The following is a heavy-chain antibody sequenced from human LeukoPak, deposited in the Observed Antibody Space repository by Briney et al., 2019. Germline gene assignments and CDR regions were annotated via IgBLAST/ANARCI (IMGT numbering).Heavy chain of an antibody. J-gene: IGHJ4*02. D-gene: IGHD3-10*01. CDR2: IYYSGST. CDR3: ARDIWFGELSPD. V-gene: IGHV4-30-4*01. Sequence: PSETLSLTCTVSGGSISSGDYYWSWIRQPPGKGLEWIGYIYYSGSTYYNPSLKSRVTISVDTSKNQFSLKLSSVTAADTAVYYRARDIWFGELSPDWGQGTLVTVSS. CDR1: GGSISSGDYY.